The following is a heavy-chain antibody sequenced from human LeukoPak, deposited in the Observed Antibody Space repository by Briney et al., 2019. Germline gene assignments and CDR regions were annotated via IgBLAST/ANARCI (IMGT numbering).Heavy chain of an antibody. J-gene: IGHJ6*03. D-gene: IGHD6-13*01. CDR3: ASLRGKIAAAGSQYHYYYMDV. CDR1: GGSFSGYY. Sequence: SETLSLTCAVYGGSFSGYYWSWIRQPPGKGLEWIGEINHSGSTNYNPSLKSRVTISVDTSKNQFSLKLSSVTAADTAVYYCASLRGKIAAAGSQYHYYYMDVWGKGTTVTVSS. V-gene: IGHV4-34*01. CDR2: INHSGST.